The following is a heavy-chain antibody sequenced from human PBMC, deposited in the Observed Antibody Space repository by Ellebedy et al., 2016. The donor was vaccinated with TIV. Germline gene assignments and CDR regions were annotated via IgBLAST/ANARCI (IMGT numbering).Heavy chain of an antibody. CDR1: GFTFSDYA. Sequence: GESLKISCVASGFTFSDYAMSWVRQAPGKGLEWVSTIDNSGYKTYYTDSVKGRFPISRDNSKTTLYLQMNSLRPEDTAVYYCARGVQGVVRGVIDYWGQGTLVTVSS. CDR3: ARGVQGVVRGVIDY. J-gene: IGHJ4*02. V-gene: IGHV3-23*05. CDR2: IDNSGYKT. D-gene: IGHD3-10*01.